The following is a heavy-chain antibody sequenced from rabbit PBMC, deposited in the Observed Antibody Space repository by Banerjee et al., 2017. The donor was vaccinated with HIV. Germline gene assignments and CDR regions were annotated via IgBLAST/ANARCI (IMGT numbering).Heavy chain of an antibody. Sequence: QSLEESGGDLVKPGASLTLTCTASGFSFSSSYWICWVRQAPGKGLEWIACIYAGSSGSTYYANWAKGRFTISKTSSTTVTLQMTSLTAADTATYFCATNANYVGYGYGTPFKLWGPGTLVTVS. CDR1: GFSFSSSYW. CDR3: ATNANYVGYGYGTPFKL. J-gene: IGHJ4*01. CDR2: IYAGSSGST. V-gene: IGHV1S40*01. D-gene: IGHD6-1*01.